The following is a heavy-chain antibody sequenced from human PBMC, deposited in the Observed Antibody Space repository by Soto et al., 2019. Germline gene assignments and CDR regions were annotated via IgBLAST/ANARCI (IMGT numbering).Heavy chain of an antibody. Sequence: QVQLVESGGGVVQPGRSLRLSCAASGFTFSSYGMHWVRRAPGKGLEWVAVIWYDGSNKYYADSVKGRFTISRDNSKNTLYLQMNSLRAEDTAVYYCARDANRGRRGSFDYWGQGTLVTVSS. CDR1: GFTFSSYG. CDR3: ARDANRGRRGSFDY. D-gene: IGHD1-26*01. CDR2: IWYDGSNK. V-gene: IGHV3-33*01. J-gene: IGHJ4*02.